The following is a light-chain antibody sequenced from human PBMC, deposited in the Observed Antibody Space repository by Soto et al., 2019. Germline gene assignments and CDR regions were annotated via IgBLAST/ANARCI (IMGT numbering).Light chain of an antibody. Sequence: QPVLTQSPSASASLGASVKLTCTLSSGHSSYAIAWHQQQPEKGPRYLMKLNSDGSHSKGDGIPDRFSGSSSGAERYLTICSLQSEDEADYYSQTWGTGIVVFGGGTQLTVL. CDR1: SGHSSYA. J-gene: IGLJ2*01. CDR3: QTWGTGIVV. CDR2: LNSDGSH. V-gene: IGLV4-69*01.